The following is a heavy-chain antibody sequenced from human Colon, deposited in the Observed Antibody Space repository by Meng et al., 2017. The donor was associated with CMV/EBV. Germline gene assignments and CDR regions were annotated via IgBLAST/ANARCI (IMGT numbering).Heavy chain of an antibody. V-gene: IGHV3-74*01. CDR1: GITFNNFR. Sequence: GESLKISCAASGITFNNFRMVWVRQAPGKGLEWVAEISGDGHNTNYAESVRGRFVISRDNAKRTVYLQMHSLRAEDTSVYFCARMNIAGGRGEWYDPWGQGTLVTVSS. CDR3: ARMNIAGGRGEWYDP. CDR2: ISGDGHNT. D-gene: IGHD2-15*01. J-gene: IGHJ5*02.